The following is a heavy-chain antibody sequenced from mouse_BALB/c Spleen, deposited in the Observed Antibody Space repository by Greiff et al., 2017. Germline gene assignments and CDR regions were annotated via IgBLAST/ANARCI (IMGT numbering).Heavy chain of an antibody. CDR2: IWAGGST. CDR3: AREGYPYWYFDV. V-gene: IGHV2-9*02. J-gene: IGHJ1*01. D-gene: IGHD2-2*01. CDR1: GFSLTSYG. Sequence: VQRVESGPGLVAPSQSLSITCTVSGFSLTSYGVHWVRQPPGKGLEWLGVIWAGGSTNYNSALMSRLSISKDNSKSQVFLKMNSLQTDDTAMYYCAREGYPYWYFDVWGAGTTVTVSA.